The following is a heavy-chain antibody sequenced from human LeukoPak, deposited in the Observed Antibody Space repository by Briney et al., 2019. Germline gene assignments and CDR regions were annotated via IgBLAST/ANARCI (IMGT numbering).Heavy chain of an antibody. CDR1: GFTFSSYA. CDR2: ISYDGSNK. J-gene: IGHJ4*02. V-gene: IGHV3-30*04. Sequence: GGSLRLSCAASGFTFSSYAMHWVRQAPGKGLEWVAVISYDGSNKYYADSVKGRFTISRDNSKNTLYLQMNSLRAEDTAVYYCARLGVYDSRVYWGQGTLVTASS. CDR3: ARLGVYDSRVY. D-gene: IGHD3-22*01.